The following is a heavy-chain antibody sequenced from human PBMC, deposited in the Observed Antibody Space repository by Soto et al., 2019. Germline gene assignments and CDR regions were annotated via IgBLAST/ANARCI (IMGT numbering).Heavy chain of an antibody. CDR3: AKEKIVATISPFDY. Sequence: EVQLLESGGGLVQPGGSLRLSCAASGFTFSSYAMSWVRQAPGKGLEWVAAISGSGGSTYYADAVKGRFTISRDNPKNTLYLQIDSLRAEDTAVYYCAKEKIVATISPFDYWGQGTLVTVSS. J-gene: IGHJ4*02. V-gene: IGHV3-23*01. CDR2: ISGSGGST. D-gene: IGHD5-12*01. CDR1: GFTFSSYA.